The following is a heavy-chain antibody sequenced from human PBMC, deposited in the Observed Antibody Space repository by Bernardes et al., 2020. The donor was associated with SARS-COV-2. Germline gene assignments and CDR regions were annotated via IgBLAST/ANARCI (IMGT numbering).Heavy chain of an antibody. V-gene: IGHV1-69*05. D-gene: IGHD1-20*01. J-gene: IGHJ6*02. CDR3: ARGIRNRHYYYGVDV. CDR2: IIPRFDKT. Sequence: SVKVSCNASEGPFSDYAISWVRQAPGQGLEWLGGIIPRFDKTNYAQKFQGRVTITTDESTSAVYLVLTSLTSDDTAMYYCARGIRNRHYYYGVDVWGQGTTVIVSS. CDR1: EGPFSDYA.